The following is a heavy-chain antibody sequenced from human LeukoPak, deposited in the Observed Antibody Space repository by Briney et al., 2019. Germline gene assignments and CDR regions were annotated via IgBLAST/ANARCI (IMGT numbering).Heavy chain of an antibody. D-gene: IGHD3-16*02. CDR3: ARDVVMITFGGVIVPDAFDI. J-gene: IGHJ3*02. V-gene: IGHV4-4*07. CDR1: GGSISRYY. Sequence: SETLSLTCTVSGGSISRYYWSWIRQPAGKGLEWIGRIYTSGSTNYNPSLKSRVTMSVDTSKNQFSLKLSSVTAADTAVYYCARDVVMITFGGVIVPDAFDIWGQGTMVTVSS. CDR2: IYTSGST.